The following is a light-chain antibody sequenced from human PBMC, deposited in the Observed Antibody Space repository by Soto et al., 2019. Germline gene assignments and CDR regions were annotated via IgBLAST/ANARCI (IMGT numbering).Light chain of an antibody. V-gene: IGKV1-5*01. Sequence: DIQMTQSPSTLSASVGDRVTITCRASQSISSRLAWYQLKPGKAPKLLISDVSSLERGVPSTFSGSGSGTEFTLTISTLQPDDFATYYCQQYTGYSRTFGQGPKVDIK. CDR3: QQYTGYSRT. CDR2: DVS. J-gene: IGKJ1*01. CDR1: QSISSR.